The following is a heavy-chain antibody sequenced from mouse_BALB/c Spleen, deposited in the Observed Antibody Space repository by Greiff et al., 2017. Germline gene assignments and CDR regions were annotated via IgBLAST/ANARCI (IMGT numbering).Heavy chain of an antibody. J-gene: IGHJ4*01. CDR3: ARGLYGNYYAMDY. CDR1: GFTFSSFG. V-gene: IGHV5-17*02. D-gene: IGHD2-1*01. Sequence: EVQRVESGGGLVQPGGSRKLSCAASGFTFSSFGMHWVRQAPEKGLEWVAYISSGSSTIYYADTVKGRFTISRDNPKNTLFLQMTSLRSEDTAMYYCARGLYGNYYAMDYWGQGTSVTVSS. CDR2: ISSGSSTI.